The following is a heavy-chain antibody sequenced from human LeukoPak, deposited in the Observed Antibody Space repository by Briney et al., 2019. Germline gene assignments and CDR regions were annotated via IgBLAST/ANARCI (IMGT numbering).Heavy chain of an antibody. J-gene: IGHJ3*02. CDR2: ISSDGSKY. D-gene: IGHD6-19*01. CDR1: GFTFSAFG. Sequence: GGSLRLSCAASGFTFSAFGMHWFRQAPGKGPEWVALISSDGSKYYKVDSVTGRFTISRDNSKNTLYLQMNSLRTEDTAMYYCAKQEYSNGWYNAFDIWGQGTKVTVSS. CDR3: AKQEYSNGWYNAFDI. V-gene: IGHV3-30*02.